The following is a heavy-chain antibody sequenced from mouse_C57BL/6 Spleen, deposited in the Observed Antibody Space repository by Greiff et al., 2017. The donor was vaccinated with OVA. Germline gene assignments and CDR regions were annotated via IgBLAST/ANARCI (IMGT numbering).Heavy chain of an antibody. Sequence: VQGVESGPELVKPGASVKLSCKASGYTFTSYDINWVKQRPGQGLEWIGWIYPRDGSTKYNEKFKGKATLTVDTSSSTAYMELHSLTSEDSAVYFCARAPSYDYDGGYYFDYWGQGTTLTVSS. CDR3: ARAPSYDYDGGYYFDY. D-gene: IGHD2-4*01. CDR1: GYTFTSYD. V-gene: IGHV1-85*01. J-gene: IGHJ2*01. CDR2: IYPRDGST.